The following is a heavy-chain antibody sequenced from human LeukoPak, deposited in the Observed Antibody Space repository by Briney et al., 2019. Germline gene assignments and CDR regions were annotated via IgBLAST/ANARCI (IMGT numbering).Heavy chain of an antibody. CDR2: IYYDGST. Sequence: SETLSLTCTVSGGSISSYYWSWIRQPPGKGLEWIGYIYYDGSTNYNPSLKSRVTMSVDTSENQFSLKLSSVTAADTAVYYCARGDYGGNTYYFDYWGQGTLVTVSS. V-gene: IGHV4-59*01. CDR3: ARGDYGGNTYYFDY. J-gene: IGHJ4*02. D-gene: IGHD4-23*01. CDR1: GGSISSYY.